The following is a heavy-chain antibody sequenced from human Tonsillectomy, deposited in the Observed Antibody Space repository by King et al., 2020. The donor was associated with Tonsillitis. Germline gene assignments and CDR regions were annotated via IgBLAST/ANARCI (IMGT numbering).Heavy chain of an antibody. D-gene: IGHD1-26*01. Sequence: VHLVESGGGVVQPGRSLRLSCAASGFTFRSYGMHWFRQTPGQGLQWVAVIWYDARNKYNEDSVKGRFTISRDNSKNTLYLQMNSLSDEDTAVYYCARMREDQGLDYWGQGTLVTVSS. J-gene: IGHJ4*02. CDR3: ARMREDQGLDY. V-gene: IGHV3-33*08. CDR1: GFTFRSYG. CDR2: IWYDARNK.